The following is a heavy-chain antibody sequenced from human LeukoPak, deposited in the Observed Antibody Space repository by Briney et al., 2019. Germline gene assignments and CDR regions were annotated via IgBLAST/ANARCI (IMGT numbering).Heavy chain of an antibody. Sequence: PSETLSLTCTVSGVSISSSYWSWIRQLPGKRLEWIGYIYYSGSTNSNPSLKSRVTISADTSKNQFSLKLNSVTAADTAVYYCVRGNYDSRGYSNAFDIWGQGAMVTVSS. J-gene: IGHJ3*02. CDR3: VRGNYDSRGYSNAFDI. CDR1: GVSISSSY. CDR2: IYYSGST. V-gene: IGHV4-59*01. D-gene: IGHD3-22*01.